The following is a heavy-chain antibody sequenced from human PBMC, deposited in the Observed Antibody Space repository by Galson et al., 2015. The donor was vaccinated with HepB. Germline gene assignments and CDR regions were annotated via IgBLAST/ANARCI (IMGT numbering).Heavy chain of an antibody. J-gene: IGHJ3*02. V-gene: IGHV1-69*10. D-gene: IGHD3-3*01. Sequence: SVKVSCKASGGTFSSYAISWVRQAPGQGLEWMGGIIPILGIANYAQKFQGRVTITADKSTSTAYMELSSLRSEDTAVYYCARDTGVSPYYDFWSGYAFDIWGQGTMVTVSS. CDR3: ARDTGVSPYYDFWSGYAFDI. CDR2: IIPILGIA. CDR1: GGTFSSYA.